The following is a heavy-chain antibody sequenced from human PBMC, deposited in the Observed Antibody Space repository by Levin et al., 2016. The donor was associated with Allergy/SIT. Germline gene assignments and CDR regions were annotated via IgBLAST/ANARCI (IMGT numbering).Heavy chain of an antibody. CDR1: GGSISSYY. J-gene: IGHJ4*02. CDR3: ARVRLLYALDY. D-gene: IGHD2-8*01. CDR2: IYYSGST. Sequence: SETLSLTCTVSGGSISSYYWSWIRQPPGKGLEWIGYIYYSGSTNYNPSLKSRVTISVDTSKNQFSLKLSSVTAADTAVYYCARVRLLYALDYWGQGTLVTVSS. V-gene: IGHV4-59*01.